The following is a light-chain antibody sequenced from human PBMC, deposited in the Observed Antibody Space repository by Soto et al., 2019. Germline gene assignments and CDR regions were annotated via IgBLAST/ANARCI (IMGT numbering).Light chain of an antibody. J-gene: IGLJ2*01. CDR2: SNN. V-gene: IGLV1-44*01. CDR3: AAWDHSLNGVV. CDR1: SSNIGSNT. Sequence: QSVLTQSPSASGTPGQRVTISCSGSSSNIGSNTVNWYQQLPGTAPKLLIYSNNQRPSGVPDRFSGSKSGTSASLAISGLQSEDEADYYCAAWDHSLNGVVFGGGTKVTVL.